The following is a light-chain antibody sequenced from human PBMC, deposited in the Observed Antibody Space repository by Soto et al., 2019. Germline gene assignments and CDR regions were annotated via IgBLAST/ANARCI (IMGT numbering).Light chain of an antibody. CDR2: EVH. CDR3: ASHTSSNTRV. J-gene: IGLJ1*01. CDR1: SSDVGAYDY. Sequence: QSVLTQPASVSGSPGQSIAISCIGTSSDVGAYDYVSWYQQHPDRAPKLMVYEVHNRPSGVSNRFSGSKSVNTATLTISGFQPEDEADYYCASHTSSNTRVFGTGTKVTVL. V-gene: IGLV2-14*03.